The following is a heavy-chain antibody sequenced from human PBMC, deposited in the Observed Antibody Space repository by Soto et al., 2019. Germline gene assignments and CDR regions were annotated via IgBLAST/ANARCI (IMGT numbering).Heavy chain of an antibody. CDR3: ARGGYSGYDYVGWFDP. Sequence: SETLSLTCTVSGGSISSYYWGWIRQPPGKGLEWIGYIYYSGSTNYNPSLKSRVTISVDTSKNQFSLKLSSVTAADTAVYYCARGGYSGYDYVGWFDPWGQGTLVTVSS. J-gene: IGHJ5*02. V-gene: IGHV4-59*01. CDR1: GGSISSYY. D-gene: IGHD5-12*01. CDR2: IYYSGST.